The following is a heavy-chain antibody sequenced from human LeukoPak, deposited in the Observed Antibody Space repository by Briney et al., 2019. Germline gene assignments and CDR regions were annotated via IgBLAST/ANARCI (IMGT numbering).Heavy chain of an antibody. D-gene: IGHD6-6*01. CDR2: INHSGST. CDR1: GGAFSGYY. J-gene: IGHJ6*02. CDR3: ESIAARLPRSYYYSGMDV. Sequence: SATLSLTCAVSGGAFSGYYWSWIRQPPGKGPEWIGGINHSGSTTYNPSLMSRVAISVEKSKNKFSLKLISVTAADTAVYYCESIAARLPRSYYYSGMDVWGQGTTVTVSS. V-gene: IGHV4-34*01.